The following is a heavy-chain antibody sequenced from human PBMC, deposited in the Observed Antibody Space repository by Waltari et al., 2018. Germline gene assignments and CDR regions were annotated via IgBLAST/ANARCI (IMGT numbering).Heavy chain of an antibody. D-gene: IGHD6-13*01. CDR3: ARGGLYGQQLLESAFEI. CDR1: GGSFSTYP. CDR2: IIPMFGTA. V-gene: IGHV1-69*05. J-gene: IGHJ3*02. Sequence: QVQLVQSGAEVKKPGSSVKVSCKASGGSFSTYPITWVRQAPGQGLEWMGGIIPMFGTANYAQKFQERVSITTDGSMTTAYMELSSLTSEDTAVYYCARGGLYGQQLLESAFEIWGQGTQVTVSS.